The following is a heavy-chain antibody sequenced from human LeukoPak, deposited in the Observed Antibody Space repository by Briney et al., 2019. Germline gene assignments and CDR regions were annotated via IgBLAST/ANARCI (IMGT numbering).Heavy chain of an antibody. CDR1: GFTFSSYG. Sequence: GGSLRLSCAASGFTFSSYGMHWVRQAPGKGLEWVAVISYDGSNKYYADSVKGRFTISRDNSKNTLYLQMNSLRAEDTAVYYCARDGIRYSGYSPFDYWGQGTLVTVSS. CDR2: ISYDGSNK. CDR3: ARDGIRYSGYSPFDY. D-gene: IGHD5-12*01. V-gene: IGHV3-30*03. J-gene: IGHJ4*02.